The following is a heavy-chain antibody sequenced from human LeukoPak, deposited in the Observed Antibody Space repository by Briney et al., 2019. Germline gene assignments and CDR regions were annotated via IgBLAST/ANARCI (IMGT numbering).Heavy chain of an antibody. CDR3: ARGSYYYGSGYMDV. D-gene: IGHD3-10*01. V-gene: IGHV3-20*01. CDR1: GFTFDDYG. CDR2: INWNGGST. Sequence: GGSLRLSCAASGFTFDDYGMSWVRQAPGKGLEWVSGINWNGGSTGYADSVQGRFTISRDNAKNSLYLQMNSLRAEDTALYHCARGSYYYGSGYMDVWGKGTTVTISS. J-gene: IGHJ6*03.